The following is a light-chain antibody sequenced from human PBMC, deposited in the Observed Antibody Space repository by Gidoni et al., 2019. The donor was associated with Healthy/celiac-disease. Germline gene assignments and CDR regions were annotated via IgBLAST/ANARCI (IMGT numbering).Light chain of an antibody. Sequence: IQTTQSPSSLSASVGDRVTITCRARQNISSYLNWYQQQPGKAPNLLIYAASSLQSGVPSMCSGSGSWTDVTLTISSLQPEDFSTYYCRQSYNTPITFGQGTRLEIK. CDR2: AAS. J-gene: IGKJ5*01. V-gene: IGKV1-39*01. CDR1: QNISSY. CDR3: RQSYNTPIT.